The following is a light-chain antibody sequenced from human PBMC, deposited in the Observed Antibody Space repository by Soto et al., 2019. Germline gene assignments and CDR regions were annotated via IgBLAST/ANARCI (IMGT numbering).Light chain of an antibody. CDR3: QQAYTTPLT. J-gene: IGKJ4*01. Sequence: DIQMTQSPSSLSASVGDRVTITCRASQAIHSYLNWYQQKPGKAPNLLIFATSTLQSGVPSRFSGSGSGTDFTLTISSLQPEDFATYVCQQAYTTPLTFGGGTRVEI. V-gene: IGKV1-39*01. CDR2: ATS. CDR1: QAIHSY.